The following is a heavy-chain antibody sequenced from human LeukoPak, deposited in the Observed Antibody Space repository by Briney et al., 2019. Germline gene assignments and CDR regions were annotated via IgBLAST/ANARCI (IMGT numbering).Heavy chain of an antibody. V-gene: IGHV3-74*01. CDR1: GFTFSSYW. Sequence: PGGSLRLSCAASGFTFSSYWMHWVRQAPGEGLVWVSRINNDASSTSYADSVKGRFTISRDNAKNTVYLQMNSLRAGDTAVYYCASLVVTDNWAFGIWGQGTMVLVSS. J-gene: IGHJ3*02. D-gene: IGHD2-21*02. CDR3: ASLVVTDNWAFGI. CDR2: INNDASST.